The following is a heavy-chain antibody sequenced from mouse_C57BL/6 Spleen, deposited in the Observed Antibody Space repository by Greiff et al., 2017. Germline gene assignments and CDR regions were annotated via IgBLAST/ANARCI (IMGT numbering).Heavy chain of an antibody. D-gene: IGHD2-1*01. V-gene: IGHV10-3*01. J-gene: IGHJ3*01. CDR3: VGLYGNYEGFAY. CDR2: IRSKSSNYAT. Sequence: EVQLVESGGGLVQPKGSLKLSCAASGFTFNTYAMHWVRQAPGQGLEWVARIRSKSSNYATYYADTVKDRFTISRDNSQSMLYMQMNSLKTEDTAVYYCVGLYGNYEGFAYWGQGTLVTVSA. CDR1: GFTFNTYA.